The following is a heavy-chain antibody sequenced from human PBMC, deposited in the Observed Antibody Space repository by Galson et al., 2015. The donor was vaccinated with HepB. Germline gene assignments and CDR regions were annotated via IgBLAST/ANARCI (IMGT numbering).Heavy chain of an antibody. CDR2: IIPILGIA. J-gene: IGHJ4*02. V-gene: IGHV1-69*04. CDR1: GGTFSSYT. CDR3: ARDLRDCSGGSCYWGYSDY. Sequence: SVKVSCKASGGTFSSYTISWVRQAPGQGLEWMGRIIPILGIANYAQKFQGRVTITADKSTSTAYMELSSLRSEDTAVYYCARDLRDCSGGSCYWGYSDYWGQGTLVTVSS. D-gene: IGHD2-15*01.